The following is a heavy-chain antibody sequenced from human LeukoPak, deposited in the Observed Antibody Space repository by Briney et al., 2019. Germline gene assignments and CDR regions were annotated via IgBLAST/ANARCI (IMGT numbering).Heavy chain of an antibody. Sequence: GGSLRLSCAASEFTFSSYSMNWVRQAPGKGLEWVSSISSSSSYIYYADSVKGRFTISRDNAKNSLYLQMNSLRAEDTAVYYCAKDLLAYCNGDCYSDYWGQGTLVTVSS. V-gene: IGHV3-21*01. CDR1: EFTFSSYS. J-gene: IGHJ4*02. CDR3: AKDLLAYCNGDCYSDY. D-gene: IGHD2-21*02. CDR2: ISSSSSYI.